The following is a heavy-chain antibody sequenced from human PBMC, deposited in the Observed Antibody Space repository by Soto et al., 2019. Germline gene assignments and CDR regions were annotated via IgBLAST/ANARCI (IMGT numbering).Heavy chain of an antibody. CDR1: GGSISSYY. J-gene: IGHJ4*02. CDR2: IYYSGST. D-gene: IGHD5-12*01. CDR3: ARWGYSGYDQGLDD. V-gene: IGHV4-59*01. Sequence: SATLSLTCTVSGGSISSYYWSWSRQPPGKGLEWIGYIYYSGSTNYNPSLKSRVTISVDTSKNQFSLKLSSVTAADTAVYYCARWGYSGYDQGLDDWGQGTLATVS.